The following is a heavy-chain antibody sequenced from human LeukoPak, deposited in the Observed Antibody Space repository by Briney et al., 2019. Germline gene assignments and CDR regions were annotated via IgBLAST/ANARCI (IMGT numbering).Heavy chain of an antibody. CDR3: ARDRGSGWHTAEYFQH. J-gene: IGHJ1*01. CDR1: GYTFTSYG. CDR2: ISAYNGNT. Sequence: GASVKVSCKASGYTFTSYGISWVRQAPGQGLEWMGWISAYNGNTNYAQKLQGRATMTTDTSTSTAYMGLRSLRSDDTAVYYCARDRGSGWHTAEYFQHWGQGTLVTVSS. V-gene: IGHV1-18*01. D-gene: IGHD6-19*01.